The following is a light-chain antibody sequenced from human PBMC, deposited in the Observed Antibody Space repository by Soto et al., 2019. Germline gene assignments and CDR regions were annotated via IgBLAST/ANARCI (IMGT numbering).Light chain of an antibody. J-gene: IGLJ2*01. CDR3: STWDRSISVCVL. Sequence: QSVLTQPPSVSAAPGQKVTISCSGSSSNVGSNYVSWYQQLPGTAPKLLIYDNNKRPSGSPDRFSGSKSGTSATLDITGLQQGDEADNYRSTWDRSISVCVLFGGGTKLTVL. CDR1: SSNVGSNY. CDR2: DNN. V-gene: IGLV1-51*01.